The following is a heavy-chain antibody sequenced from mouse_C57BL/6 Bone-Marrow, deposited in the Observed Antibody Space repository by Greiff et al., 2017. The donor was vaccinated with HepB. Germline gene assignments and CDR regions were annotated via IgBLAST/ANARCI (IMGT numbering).Heavy chain of an antibody. J-gene: IGHJ3*01. V-gene: IGHV1-81*01. CDR1: GYTFTSSV. Sequence: QFQLHQSGAELARPVASVYLSCLASGYTFTSSVIIWVNLITGHGLAWIGEIYPRSCNTYYNEKLKGKATLTAYKSSSTAYMELRSLTCEDSAVYFCARGVEGAYWGQGTRVTVSA. CDR3: ARGVEGAY. CDR2: IYPRSCNT. D-gene: IGHD1-1*01.